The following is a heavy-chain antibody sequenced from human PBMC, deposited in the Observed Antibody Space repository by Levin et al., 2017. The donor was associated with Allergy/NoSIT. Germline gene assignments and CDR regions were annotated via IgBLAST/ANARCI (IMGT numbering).Heavy chain of an antibody. D-gene: IGHD3-10*01. CDR3: ARAGTRGAFDF. CDR1: GFSLTTTGVG. CDR2: IYWDDEK. V-gene: IGHV2-5*02. J-gene: IGHJ3*01. Sequence: SGPTLVKPTQTLTLTCTFSGFSLTTTGVGVAWIRQPPGKALEWLVLIYWDDEKRYSPSLRSRLTITKDASKNQVVLTMTKMDPVDTATYYCARAGTRGAFDFWGQGTMVTDSS.